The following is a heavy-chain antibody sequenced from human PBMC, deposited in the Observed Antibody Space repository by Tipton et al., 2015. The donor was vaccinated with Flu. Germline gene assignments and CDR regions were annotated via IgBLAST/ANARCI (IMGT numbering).Heavy chain of an antibody. D-gene: IGHD3-16*01. CDR2: ISSSSSTI. Sequence: GSLRLSCAASGFTFSSYSMNWVRQAPGKGLEWVSYISSSSSTIYYADSVKGRFTISRDNAKNSLYLQMNSLRAEDTAVYYCARVRDSWGYYFDYWGQGTLVTVSS. V-gene: IGHV3-48*01. CDR1: GFTFSSYS. CDR3: ARVRDSWGYYFDY. J-gene: IGHJ4*02.